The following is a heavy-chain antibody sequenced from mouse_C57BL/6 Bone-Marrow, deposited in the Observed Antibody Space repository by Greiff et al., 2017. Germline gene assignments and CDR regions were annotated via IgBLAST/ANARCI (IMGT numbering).Heavy chain of an antibody. Sequence: EVKLVESGGGLVQPGGSMKLSCVASGFTFSNYWMNWVRQSPEKGLEWVAQIRLKSDNYATHYAESVKGRFTNSRDDSKSSVYLQMNNLRAEDTGIDYCSPRGDWYFDVWGTGTTVTVSS. D-gene: IGHD2-10*02. V-gene: IGHV6-3*01. CDR2: IRLKSDNYAT. CDR3: SPRGDWYFDV. J-gene: IGHJ1*03. CDR1: GFTFSNYW.